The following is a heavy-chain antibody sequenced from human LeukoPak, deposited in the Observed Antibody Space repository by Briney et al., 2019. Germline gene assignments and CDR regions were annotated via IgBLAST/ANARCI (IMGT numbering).Heavy chain of an antibody. CDR3: TTVTEYYDSSGYYNEGQDAFDV. V-gene: IGHV3-21*03. CDR2: ISSSSSYI. D-gene: IGHD3-22*01. J-gene: IGHJ3*01. Sequence: PGGSLRLSCAASGFTFSSYSMNWVRQAPGKGLEWVSSISSSSSYIYYADSVKGRFTISRDNAKNSLYLQMNSLKTEDTAVYYCTTVTEYYDSSGYYNEGQDAFDVWGQGTMVTVSS. CDR1: GFTFSSYS.